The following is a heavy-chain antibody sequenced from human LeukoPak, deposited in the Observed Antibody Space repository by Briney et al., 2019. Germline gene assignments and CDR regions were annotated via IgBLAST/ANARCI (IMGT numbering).Heavy chain of an antibody. CDR3: AKGRLDPNLVLDH. Sequence: GGSLRLSCAASGFTFNTYAMSWVRQAPGKGLEWVSTIRGSNGYTYYADSVKGRFTISRDNSNNALYLQMNSLRAEDTAVFYCAKGRLDPNLVLDHWGQGTLVTVSS. V-gene: IGHV3-23*01. CDR1: GFTFNTYA. CDR2: IRGSNGYT. D-gene: IGHD2-8*02. J-gene: IGHJ4*02.